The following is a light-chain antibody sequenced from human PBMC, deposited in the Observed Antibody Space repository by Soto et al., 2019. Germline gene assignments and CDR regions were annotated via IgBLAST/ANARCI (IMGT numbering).Light chain of an antibody. CDR1: QSVSTR. Sequence: EIVLTQSPATLSLSPGEGATLSCWASQSVSTRLAWYQQKPGQAPRLLIYDISTRAPGIPARFSGSGSATDFTLTISSLEPDDFAIYHCQQRSHWPPVTFGQGTRLEI. J-gene: IGKJ5*01. CDR3: QQRSHWPPVT. CDR2: DIS. V-gene: IGKV3-11*01.